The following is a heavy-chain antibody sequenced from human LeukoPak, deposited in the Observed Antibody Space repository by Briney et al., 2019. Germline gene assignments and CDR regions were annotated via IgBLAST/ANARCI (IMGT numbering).Heavy chain of an antibody. J-gene: IGHJ6*02. CDR1: GDSVSSKSAA. V-gene: IGHV6-1*01. CDR2: AYYRSKWYH. CDR3: ARGYYGSGSYYYYYGMDV. Sequence: SQTLSLTCALSGDSVSSKSAAWNWIRQSPSRGLECLGRAYYRSKWYHDYAVSVKSRITINPDTSKNQFSLQLNSVTPEDTAVYYCARGYYGSGSYYYYYGMDVGGQGTTVTVSS. D-gene: IGHD3-10*01.